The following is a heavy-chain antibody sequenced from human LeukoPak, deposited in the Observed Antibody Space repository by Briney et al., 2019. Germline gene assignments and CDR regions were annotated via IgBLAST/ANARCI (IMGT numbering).Heavy chain of an antibody. CDR3: ASGGFWSGYFT. V-gene: IGHV4-59*11. CDR2: IYYSGHT. Sequence: LETLSLTCSVSGGSINSLYWSWIRQTPGKGLEWIGYIYYSGHTNSNPSLRSRVTISIDTSRTQFSLNLTSVSAADTAVYYCASGGFWSGYFTWGQGILVTVSS. CDR1: GGSINSLY. J-gene: IGHJ5*02. D-gene: IGHD3-3*01.